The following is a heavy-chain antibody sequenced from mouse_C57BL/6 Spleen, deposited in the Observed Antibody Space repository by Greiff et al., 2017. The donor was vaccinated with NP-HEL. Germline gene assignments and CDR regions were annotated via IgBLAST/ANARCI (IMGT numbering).Heavy chain of an antibody. D-gene: IGHD2-1*01. CDR2: IWRGGST. J-gene: IGHJ2*01. CDR3: AKNRNGNYVYFDY. V-gene: IGHV2-5*01. CDR1: GFSLTSYG. Sequence: QVQLKQSGPGLVQPSQSLSITCTVSGFSLTSYGVHWVRQSPGKGLEWLGVIWRGGSTDYNAAFMSRLSITKDNSTSQVFFKMNSLQADDTAIYYCAKNRNGNYVYFDYWGQGTTLTVSS.